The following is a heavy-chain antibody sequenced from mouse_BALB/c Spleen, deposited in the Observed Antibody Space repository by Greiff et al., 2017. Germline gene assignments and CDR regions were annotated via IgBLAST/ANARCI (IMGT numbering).Heavy chain of an antibody. CDR2: ISNGGGST. Sequence: DVQLVESGGGLVQPGGSLKLSCAASGFTFSSYTMSWVRQTPEKRLEWVAYISNGGGSTYYPDTVKGRFTISRDNAKNTLYLQMSSLKSEDSAVYYCARKGLWYWGQGTTLTVSS. CDR1: GFTFSSYT. CDR3: ARKGLWY. V-gene: IGHV5-12-2*01. J-gene: IGHJ2*01.